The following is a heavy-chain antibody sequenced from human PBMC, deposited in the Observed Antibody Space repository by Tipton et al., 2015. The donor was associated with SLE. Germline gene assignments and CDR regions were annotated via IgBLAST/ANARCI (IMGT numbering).Heavy chain of an antibody. CDR2: IYYSGST. CDR1: GGSISSYY. V-gene: IGHV4-59*08. CDR3: ASTRHGDSGIYPGAFDI. J-gene: IGHJ3*02. D-gene: IGHD1-26*01. Sequence: TLSLTCTVSGGSISSYYWSWIRQPPGKGLEWIGYIYYSGSTNYNPSLKSRVTISVDTSKNQFSLKLSSVTAADTAVYYCASTRHGDSGIYPGAFDIWGQGTRVTVSS.